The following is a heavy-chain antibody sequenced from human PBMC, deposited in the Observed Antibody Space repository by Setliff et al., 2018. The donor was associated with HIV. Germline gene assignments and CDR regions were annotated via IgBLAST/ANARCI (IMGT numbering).Heavy chain of an antibody. D-gene: IGHD3-10*01. Sequence: PSETLSLTCTVSGGSISSSSYYWGWIRQPPGKGLEWIGSIYYSGSTYYNPSLKSRVTISVDTSKNQFSLRLSSVTAADTAVYYCARDPVITMVVGPRFYFDYWGQGILVTVSS. V-gene: IGHV4-39*02. CDR3: ARDPVITMVVGPRFYFDY. J-gene: IGHJ4*02. CDR2: IYYSGST. CDR1: GGSISSSSYY.